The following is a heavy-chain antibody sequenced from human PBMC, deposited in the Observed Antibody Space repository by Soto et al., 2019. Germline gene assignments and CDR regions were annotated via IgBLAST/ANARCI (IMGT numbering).Heavy chain of an antibody. D-gene: IGHD5-18*01. CDR3: VSDRGYGHASVPYS. CDR2: ISYDGGLQ. CDR1: GFTFSSYG. Sequence: QAQLVESGGGVVQPGRSLRLSCAASGFTFSSYGMHWVRQAPGTGLEWVAVISYDGGLQHYADSVKGRFTISRDNSKNIVLLQMNSMGAVETAVYYCVSDRGYGHASVPYSWGQGTLVSVSS. V-gene: IGHV3-30*03. J-gene: IGHJ4*02.